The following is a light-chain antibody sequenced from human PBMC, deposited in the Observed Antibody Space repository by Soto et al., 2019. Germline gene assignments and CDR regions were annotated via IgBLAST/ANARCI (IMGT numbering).Light chain of an antibody. Sequence: EIVMMQSPATLSVSPGERATLSCRASQSVSSNLAWYQQKPGQAPRLLIYGASTRATGIPARFSGSGSGTEFTLTISSLQSGDFAVYYCQQYNNWPYTFGQGTKLEIK. CDR2: GAS. CDR3: QQYNNWPYT. CDR1: QSVSSN. V-gene: IGKV3-15*01. J-gene: IGKJ2*01.